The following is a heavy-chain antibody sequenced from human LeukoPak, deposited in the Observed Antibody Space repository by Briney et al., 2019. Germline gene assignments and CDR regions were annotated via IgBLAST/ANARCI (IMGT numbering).Heavy chain of an antibody. CDR3: AKRGVVIRVILVGFHKEANYFDS. V-gene: IGHV3-23*01. D-gene: IGHD3-22*01. Sequence: GGSLRLSCAVSGITLSNYGMSWVRQAPGTGLEWVAGISDSGGRTNYADSVKGRFTISRDNPKNTLYLQMNSLRAEDAAVYFCAKRGVVIRVILVGFHKEANYFDSWGQGVLVTVSS. J-gene: IGHJ4*02. CDR1: GITLSNYG. CDR2: ISDSGGRT.